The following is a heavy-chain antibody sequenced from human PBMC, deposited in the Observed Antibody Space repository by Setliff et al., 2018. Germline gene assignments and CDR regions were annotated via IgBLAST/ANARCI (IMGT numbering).Heavy chain of an antibody. CDR1: GDSISSNSHY. CDR3: ARGGGVAAAAWFDP. J-gene: IGHJ5*02. D-gene: IGHD6-13*01. CDR2: IYYSATT. V-gene: IGHV4-39*01. Sequence: KSSETLSLTCIVSGDSISSNSHYWGWIRQPPGKGLEWIGTIYYSATTYCNPSLKSRVTISVDTSKNQFSLNLSSVTAADTAVYYCARGGGVAAAAWFDPWGQGTLVTVSS.